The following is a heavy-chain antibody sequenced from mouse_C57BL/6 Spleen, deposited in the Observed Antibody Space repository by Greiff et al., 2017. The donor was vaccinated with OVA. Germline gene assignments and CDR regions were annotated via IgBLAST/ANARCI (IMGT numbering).Heavy chain of an antibody. CDR1: GYTFTSYW. CDR3: ARGEYDYDGPNAMDY. Sequence: VQLQQPGAELVMPGASVKLSCKASGYTFTSYWMHWVKQRPGQGLEWIGEIDPSDSYTNYNQKFKGKSTLTVDKSSSTAYMQLSSLTSEDSAVYYCARGEYDYDGPNAMDYWGQGTSVTVSS. CDR2: IDPSDSYT. V-gene: IGHV1-69*01. J-gene: IGHJ4*01. D-gene: IGHD2-4*01.